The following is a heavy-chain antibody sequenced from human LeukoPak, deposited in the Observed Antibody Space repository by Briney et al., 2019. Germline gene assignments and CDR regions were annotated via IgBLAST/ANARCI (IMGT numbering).Heavy chain of an antibody. Sequence: SETLSLTCTVSGGSISSYYWSWIRQPPGKGLEWIGYIYYSGSTNYNPSLKSRVTISVDTSKNQFSLKLSSVTAADTAVYYCARSITMVRGAPPNWFDPWGQGTLVTVSS. CDR2: IYYSGST. CDR3: ARSITMVRGAPPNWFDP. J-gene: IGHJ5*02. V-gene: IGHV4-59*08. CDR1: GGSISSYY. D-gene: IGHD3-10*01.